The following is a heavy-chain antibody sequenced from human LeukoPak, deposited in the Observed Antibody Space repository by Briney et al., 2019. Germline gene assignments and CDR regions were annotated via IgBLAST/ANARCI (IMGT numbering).Heavy chain of an antibody. Sequence: TGGSLRLSCAASGFTFDDYGMSWVRQVPGKGLEWVSGINWNGGGTAYADSVKGRFTISRDNSKNTLSLQMNSLRAEDTAVYYCAKDVRVGGGRMDVWGQGTPVTVSS. CDR1: GFTFDDYG. J-gene: IGHJ6*02. CDR2: INWNGGGT. D-gene: IGHD1-26*01. CDR3: AKDVRVGGGRMDV. V-gene: IGHV3-20*04.